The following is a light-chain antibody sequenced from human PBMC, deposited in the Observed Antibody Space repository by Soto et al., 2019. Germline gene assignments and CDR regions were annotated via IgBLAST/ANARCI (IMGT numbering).Light chain of an antibody. CDR3: QPYNNWPLT. J-gene: IGKJ4*01. V-gene: IGKV3-15*01. Sequence: EIVMTQSPATLSVSTGERATLSCRASRTVSSNLAWYQQKPGQSPRLLIYAASTRATGVPTRFSGSRSGAEFTLTINSLQSEDFAVYYCQPYNNWPLTFGGGTKV. CDR1: RTVSSN. CDR2: AAS.